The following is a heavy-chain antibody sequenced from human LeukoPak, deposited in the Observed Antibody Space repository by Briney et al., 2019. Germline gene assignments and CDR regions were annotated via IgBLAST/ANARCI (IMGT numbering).Heavy chain of an antibody. CDR2: IYPGDSDT. D-gene: IGHD3-22*01. Sequence: GESLKISCKGSGYDFASYWIAWVRQMPGKGLEWMGIIYPGDSDTRYSPSFQGQVTISVDKSISTAYLQWSSLKASDTAMYYCARGKWLSFNWFDPWGQGTLVTVSS. J-gene: IGHJ5*02. V-gene: IGHV5-51*01. CDR3: ARGKWLSFNWFDP. CDR1: GYDFASYW.